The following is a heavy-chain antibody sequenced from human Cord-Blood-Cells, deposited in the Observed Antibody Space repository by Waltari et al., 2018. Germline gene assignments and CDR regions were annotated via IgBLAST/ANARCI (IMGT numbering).Heavy chain of an antibody. J-gene: IGHJ4*02. D-gene: IGHD3-10*01. CDR3: ARTIRGCGVY. CDR2: INHSGST. CDR1: GGSFSGYY. V-gene: IGHV4-34*01. Sequence: QVQLQQWGAGLLKPSETLSLTCAVYGGSFSGYYWSWIRQPPGKGLEWIGEINHSGSTNYNPSLKSRVTISVDTSKNQFSLKLSSVTAADTAVYYCARTIRGCGVYWGQGTLVTLSS.